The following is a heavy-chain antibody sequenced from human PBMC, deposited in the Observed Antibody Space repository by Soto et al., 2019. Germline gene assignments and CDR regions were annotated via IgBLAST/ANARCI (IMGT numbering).Heavy chain of an antibody. Sequence: HLVQSGPEVKKPGASITVSCKTSGDTFTNFGLSWVRQAPGQGLEWMGWIATYNSNRNYPQKFQGRLTLTTDTSTSNAYMELKSLRYDDTAGYYCATVLRGVVNWFDPWGQGTLVTVSS. D-gene: IGHD3-10*01. CDR1: GDTFTNFG. CDR3: ATVLRGVVNWFDP. CDR2: IATYNSNR. J-gene: IGHJ5*02. V-gene: IGHV1-18*01.